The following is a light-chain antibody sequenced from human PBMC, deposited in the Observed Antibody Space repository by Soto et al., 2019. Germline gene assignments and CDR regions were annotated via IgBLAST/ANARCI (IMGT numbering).Light chain of an antibody. CDR1: SNDVGAYNY. CDR2: EVT. V-gene: IGLV2-14*01. J-gene: IGLJ2*01. Sequence: QSALTQPASVSGSPGQSITISCTGTSNDVGAYNYVSWYQHHPRKVPKLIIYEVTNRPSGVSNRFSGSKSGNTASLTISGLQAEDEADYYCNAYTTGDTLVFGGGTQLTVL. CDR3: NAYTTGDTLV.